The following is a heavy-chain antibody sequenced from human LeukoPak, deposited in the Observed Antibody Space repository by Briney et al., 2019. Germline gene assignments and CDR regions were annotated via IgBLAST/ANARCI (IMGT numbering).Heavy chain of an antibody. CDR1: GFTFSSYG. CDR3: AKEGTGNRKWLLLQSPRGFDY. J-gene: IGHJ4*02. Sequence: GGSLRLSCAASGFTFSSYGMSWVRQAPGKGLEWVSAISGSGGSTYYADSVKGRFTISRDNSKNTLYLQMNSLRAEDTAVYYCAKEGTGNRKWLLLQSPRGFDYWGQGTLVTVSS. V-gene: IGHV3-23*01. CDR2: ISGSGGST. D-gene: IGHD3-22*01.